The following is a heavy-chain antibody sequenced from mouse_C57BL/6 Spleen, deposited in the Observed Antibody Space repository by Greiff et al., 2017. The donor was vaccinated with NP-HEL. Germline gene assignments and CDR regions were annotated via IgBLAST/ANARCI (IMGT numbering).Heavy chain of an antibody. CDR1: GYTFTDYY. CDR2: INPYNGGT. V-gene: IGHV1-19*01. Sequence: EVKLQESGPVLVKPGASVKMSCKASGYTFTDYYMNWVKQSHGKSLEWIGVINPYNGGTSYNQKFKGKATLTVDKSSSTAYMELNSLTSEDSAVYYCARKLANWEFSWFAYWGQGTLVTVSA. CDR3: ARKLANWEFSWFAY. J-gene: IGHJ3*01. D-gene: IGHD4-1*01.